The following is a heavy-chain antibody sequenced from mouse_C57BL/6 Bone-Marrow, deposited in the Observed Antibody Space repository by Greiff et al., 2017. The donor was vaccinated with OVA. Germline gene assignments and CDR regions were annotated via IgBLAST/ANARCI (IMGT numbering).Heavy chain of an antibody. CDR1: GYTFTSYW. CDR3: ARLLIYYYGSFYWYFDV. V-gene: IGHV1-69*01. J-gene: IGHJ1*03. D-gene: IGHD1-1*01. Sequence: QVQLQQPGAELVMPGASVKLSCKASGYTFTSYWMHWVKQRPGQGLEWIGEIDPSDSYTNYNQKFQGKSTLTVDKSSSTAYMQLSSLTSEDSAVYYCARLLIYYYGSFYWYFDVWGTGTTVTVSS. CDR2: IDPSDSYT.